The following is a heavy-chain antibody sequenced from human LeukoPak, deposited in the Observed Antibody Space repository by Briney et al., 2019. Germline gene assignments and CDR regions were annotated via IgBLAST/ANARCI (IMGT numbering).Heavy chain of an antibody. Sequence: GRSLRLSCAASGFTFSSYGMHWVRQAPGKGLEWVAVIWYDGSNKYYADSVKGRFTISRDNAKNSLYLQMNSLRAEDTAVYYCARDPSTANWFDPWGQGTLVTVSS. CDR1: GFTFSSYG. CDR2: IWYDGSNK. J-gene: IGHJ5*02. V-gene: IGHV3-33*01. CDR3: ARDPSTANWFDP. D-gene: IGHD4-17*01.